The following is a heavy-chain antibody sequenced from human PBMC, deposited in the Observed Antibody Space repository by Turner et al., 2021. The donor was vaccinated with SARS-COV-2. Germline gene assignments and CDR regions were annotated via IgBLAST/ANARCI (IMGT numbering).Heavy chain of an antibody. D-gene: IGHD3-3*01. CDR3: ARGPAVFGVVIMGY. J-gene: IGHJ4*02. CDR1: RYTFTGYH. CDR2: INPNSGGT. V-gene: IGHV1-2*02. Sequence: QVQLVQAGAEVKKPVASVTVTCRASRYTFTGYHMHWVRQAPGQGLEWMGWINPNSGGTNYSQKFQGRVTMTSETSISTVYMELSRLRSDDTAVYYCARGPAVFGVVIMGYWGQGTLVTVSS.